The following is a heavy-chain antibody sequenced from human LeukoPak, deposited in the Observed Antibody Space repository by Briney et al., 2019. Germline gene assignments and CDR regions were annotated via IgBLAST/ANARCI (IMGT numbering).Heavy chain of an antibody. V-gene: IGHV3-53*01. CDR2: IYSGGRT. J-gene: IGHJ4*02. CDR3: ARAGVEIGWDY. CDR1: GFTFSSNY. Sequence: GGSLRLSCAASGFTFSSNYMSWVRQAPGKGLEWVSLIYSGGRTNYADSVKGRFTISRDNSKNTLYLQMNSLRAEDTAVYYCARAGVEIGWDYWGQGTLVTVSS. D-gene: IGHD5-24*01.